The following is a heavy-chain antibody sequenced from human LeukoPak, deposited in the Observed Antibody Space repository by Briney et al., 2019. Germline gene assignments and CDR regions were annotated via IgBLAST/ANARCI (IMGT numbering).Heavy chain of an antibody. J-gene: IGHJ5*02. CDR1: GGSISSSSYY. Sequence: SETLSLTCTVSGGSISSSSYYWGWIRQPPGKGLEWIGSIYYSGSTYYNPSLKSRVTISVDTSKNQFSLKLSSVTAADTAVYYCARGRRLAQFDPWGQGTLVTVSS. CDR3: ARGRRLAQFDP. CDR2: IYYSGST. V-gene: IGHV4-39*07.